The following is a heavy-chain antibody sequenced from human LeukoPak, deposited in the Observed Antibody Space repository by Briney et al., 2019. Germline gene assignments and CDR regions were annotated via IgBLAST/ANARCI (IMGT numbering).Heavy chain of an antibody. CDR3: ARDLRGSHSYWYFDL. V-gene: IGHV4-30-2*01. Sequence: SETLSLTCDVSGGSISSGLYSWSWIRQPLGKGLEWIGYIYHTGSTYYNPSLKSRVTISVDTSKNQFSLKLSSVTAADTAVYYCARDLRGSHSYWYFDLWGRGTLVTVSS. J-gene: IGHJ2*01. CDR2: IYHTGST. CDR1: GGSISSGLYS. D-gene: IGHD3-10*01.